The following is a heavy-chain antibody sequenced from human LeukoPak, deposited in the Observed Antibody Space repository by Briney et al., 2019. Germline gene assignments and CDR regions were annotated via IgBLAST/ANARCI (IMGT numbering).Heavy chain of an antibody. CDR1: GGSFSGYY. CDR2: INHSGST. Sequence: PSETLSLTCAVYGGSFSGYYWSWIRQPPGKGLEWIGEINHSGSTNYNPSLKSRVTISVDTSKNQFSLKPSSVTAADTAVYYCARGLVVRGVIITFVRRRRNWFDPWGQGTLVTVSS. D-gene: IGHD3-10*01. V-gene: IGHV4-34*01. CDR3: ARGLVVRGVIITFVRRRRNWFDP. J-gene: IGHJ5*02.